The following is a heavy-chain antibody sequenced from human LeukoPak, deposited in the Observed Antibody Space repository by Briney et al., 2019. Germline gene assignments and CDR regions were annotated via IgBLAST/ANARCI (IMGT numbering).Heavy chain of an antibody. J-gene: IGHJ3*02. CDR3: ARDTSAVAEEDAFDI. D-gene: IGHD6-19*01. V-gene: IGHV4-61*01. CDR2: IYYSGST. Sequence: SETLSLTCTVSGGSISSSSYYWSWIRQPPGKGLEWIGYIYYSGSTNYNPSLKSRVTISVDTSKNQFSLKLSSVTAADTAVYYCARDTSAVAEEDAFDIWGQGTMVTVSS. CDR1: GGSISSSSYY.